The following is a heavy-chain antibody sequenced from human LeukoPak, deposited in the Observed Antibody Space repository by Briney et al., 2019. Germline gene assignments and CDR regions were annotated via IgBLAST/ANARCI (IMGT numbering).Heavy chain of an antibody. Sequence: SGGSLRLSCAASGFTFSNYWMHWVRQAPGKGLVWVSRINSDERSITYADSVKGRFTISRDNAKNTLYLQMNSLRAEDTAVYYCARGIYGGNPADYWGQGTLVTVSS. J-gene: IGHJ4*02. CDR1: GFTFSNYW. CDR2: INSDERSI. CDR3: ARGIYGGNPADY. V-gene: IGHV3-74*01. D-gene: IGHD4-23*01.